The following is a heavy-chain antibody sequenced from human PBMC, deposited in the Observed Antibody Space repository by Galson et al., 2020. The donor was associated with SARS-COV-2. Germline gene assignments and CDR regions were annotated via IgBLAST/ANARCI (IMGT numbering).Heavy chain of an antibody. CDR3: AGLGYCSGGSCYYYYGMDV. J-gene: IGHJ6*02. CDR2: IYYSGST. V-gene: IGHV4-39*01. CDR1: GGSISSSSYY. Sequence: SETLSLTCTVSGGSISSSSYYWGWIRQPPGKGLEWIGSIYYSGSTYYNPSLKSRVTISVDTSKNQFSLKLSSVTAADTAVYYCAGLGYCSGGSCYYYYGMDVWGQGTTVTVS. D-gene: IGHD2-15*01.